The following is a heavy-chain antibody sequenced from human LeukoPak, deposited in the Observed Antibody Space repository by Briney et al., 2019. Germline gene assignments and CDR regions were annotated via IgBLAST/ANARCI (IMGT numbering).Heavy chain of an antibody. CDR1: GFTFSSYS. CDR2: ISTSSTYI. CDR3: ARDWSANGGYVPTGYFDS. Sequence: GSLRLSCAASGFTFSSYSMNWVRQAPGKGLEWVSSISTSSTYIYYADSVQGRFTISRDNAKNSLYLQMNSLRAEDTAVYYCARDWSANGGYVPTGYFDSWGQGTLVTVSS. V-gene: IGHV3-21*01. J-gene: IGHJ4*02. D-gene: IGHD5-12*01.